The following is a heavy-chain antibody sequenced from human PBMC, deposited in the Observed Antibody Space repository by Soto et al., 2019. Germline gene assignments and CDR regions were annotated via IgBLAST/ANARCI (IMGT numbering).Heavy chain of an antibody. CDR3: ASVYDFWSGYYAPLY. V-gene: IGHV1-18*04. Sequence: ASVKVSCKASGYTFTSYGISWVRQAPGQGLEWMGWISAYNGNTNYAQKLQGRVTMTTDTSTSTAYMELRSLRSDDTAVYYCASVYDFWSGYYAPLYWRQGTLVTVSS. D-gene: IGHD3-3*01. J-gene: IGHJ4*02. CDR1: GYTFTSYG. CDR2: ISAYNGNT.